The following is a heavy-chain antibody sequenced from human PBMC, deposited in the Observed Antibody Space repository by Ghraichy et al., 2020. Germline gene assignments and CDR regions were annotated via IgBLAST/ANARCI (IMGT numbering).Heavy chain of an antibody. J-gene: IGHJ5*02. CDR1: GGSISSYY. V-gene: IGHV4-4*07. CDR2: IYTSGST. Sequence: SETLSLTCTVSGGSISSYYWSWIRQPAGKGLEWIGRIYTSGSTNYNPSLKSRVTMSVDTSKNQFSLKLSSVTAADPAVYYCARDPVPLSGSAGTPSWFDPWGQGTLVTVSS. CDR3: ARDPVPLSGSAGTPSWFDP. D-gene: IGHD6-13*01.